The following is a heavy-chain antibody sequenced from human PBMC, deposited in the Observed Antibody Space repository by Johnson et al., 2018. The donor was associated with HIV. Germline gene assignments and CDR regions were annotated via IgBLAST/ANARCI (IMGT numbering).Heavy chain of an antibody. CDR1: GFTFSSSG. CDR3: AKEDYYGSGSYDAFDI. J-gene: IGHJ3*02. CDR2: LRYDGSNK. Sequence: QVQLVESGGGVVQPAGSLRLSCSASGFTFSSSGMHWVRQAPGKGLAWVAFLRYDGSNKYYADSVKGRFTISRDNSKNTLYLQMNSLRAEDTAVYYCAKEDYYGSGSYDAFDIWGQGTMVTVSS. D-gene: IGHD3-10*01. V-gene: IGHV3-30*02.